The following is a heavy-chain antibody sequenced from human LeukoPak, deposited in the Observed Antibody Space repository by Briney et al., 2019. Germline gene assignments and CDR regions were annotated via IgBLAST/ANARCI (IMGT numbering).Heavy chain of an antibody. CDR2: IYSGGST. J-gene: IGHJ4*02. CDR1: GFTVSSNY. CDR3: AKGTYYCGGDCYGGGFDY. D-gene: IGHD2-21*02. V-gene: IGHV3-53*01. Sequence: GGSLRLSCAASGFTVSSNYMSWVRQAPGKGLEWVSVIYSGGSTYYADSVKGRFTISRDNSKNTLYLQMNSLRAEDTAVYYCAKGTYYCGGDCYGGGFDYWGQGTLVTVSS.